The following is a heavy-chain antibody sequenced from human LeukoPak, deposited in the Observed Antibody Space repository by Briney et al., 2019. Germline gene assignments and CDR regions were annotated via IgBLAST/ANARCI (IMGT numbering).Heavy chain of an antibody. CDR1: GGSVSSGSYY. V-gene: IGHV4-61*01. D-gene: IGHD2-15*01. CDR2: IYYSGST. CDR3: AASMGFCSGGSCYYYYYCYGMDV. Sequence: PSETLSLTCTVSGGSVSSGSYYWSWIRQPPGKGLEWIGYIYYSGSTNYNPSLKSRVTISVDTSKNQFSLKLSSVTAADTAVYYCAASMGFCSGGSCYYYYYCYGMDVWGQGTTVTVSS. J-gene: IGHJ6*02.